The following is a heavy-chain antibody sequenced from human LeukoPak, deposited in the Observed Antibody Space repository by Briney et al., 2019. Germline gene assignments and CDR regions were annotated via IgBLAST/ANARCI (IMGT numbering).Heavy chain of an antibody. J-gene: IGHJ6*02. Sequence: PSETLSLTCTVSGGSISSSGYYWGWIRQPPGKGLEWIGSIYYSGSTYYNPSLKSRVTISVDTSKSQFSLKLSSVTAADTAVYYCARLRCGGDCYSGRCHYGMDVWGQGTTVTVSS. V-gene: IGHV4-39*01. CDR3: ARLRCGGDCYSGRCHYGMDV. CDR1: GGSISSSGYY. CDR2: IYYSGST. D-gene: IGHD2-21*02.